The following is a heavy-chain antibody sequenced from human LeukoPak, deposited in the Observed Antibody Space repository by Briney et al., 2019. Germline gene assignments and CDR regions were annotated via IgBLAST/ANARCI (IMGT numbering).Heavy chain of an antibody. J-gene: IGHJ2*01. CDR1: GFTFDDYG. D-gene: IGHD4-17*01. CDR3: AREYGDYSSYFDL. CDR2: ITWNGART. Sequence: GRSLRLSCVASGFTFDDYGMSWVRQAPGKGLEWVSGITWNGARTGFADSVKGRFTISRDNAKNSLYLGMSSLRPEDSAFYYCAREYGDYSSYFDLWGRGTLVTVSS. V-gene: IGHV3-20*04.